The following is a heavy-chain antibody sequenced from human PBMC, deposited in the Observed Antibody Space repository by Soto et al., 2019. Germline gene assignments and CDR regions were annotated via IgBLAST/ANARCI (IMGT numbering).Heavy chain of an antibody. CDR3: VRGTNDLYGIGY. V-gene: IGHV3-74*01. J-gene: IGHJ4*02. CDR1: GFTFSNYW. D-gene: IGHD1-1*01. Sequence: EVQLVESGGGLVQPGGSLRLSCAASGFTFSNYWMHWVRLPPGKGLLWVSRINIGGSAANYAGSVEGRFTVSRDDAKNRLYLQMTSLRDDDTAVYYCVRGTNDLYGIGYWGQGAPVNVSS. CDR2: INIGGSAA.